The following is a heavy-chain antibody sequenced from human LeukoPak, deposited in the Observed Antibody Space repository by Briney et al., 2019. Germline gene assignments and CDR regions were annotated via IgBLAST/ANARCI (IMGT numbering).Heavy chain of an antibody. CDR2: IYTSGST. CDR3: ARDADYYGSGSPYYYYYYMDV. CDR1: GGSISTSDYY. J-gene: IGHJ6*03. D-gene: IGHD3-10*01. Sequence: SETLSLTCTVSGGSISTSDYYWSWIRQPAGKGLEWIGRIYTSGSTNYNPSLKSRVTMSVDTSKNQFSLKLSSVTAADTAVYYCARDADYYGSGSPYYYYYYMDVWGKGTTVTISS. V-gene: IGHV4-61*02.